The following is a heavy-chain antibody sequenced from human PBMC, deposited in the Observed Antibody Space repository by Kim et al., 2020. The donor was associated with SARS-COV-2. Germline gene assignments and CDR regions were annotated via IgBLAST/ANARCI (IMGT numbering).Heavy chain of an antibody. CDR3: ATDQYYDFWSGYPELDY. J-gene: IGHJ4*02. D-gene: IGHD3-3*01. V-gene: IGHV3-30*03. Sequence: VKGRFTISRDNSKNTLYLQMNSLRAEDTAVYYCATDQYYDFWSGYPELDYWGQVTLVTVSS.